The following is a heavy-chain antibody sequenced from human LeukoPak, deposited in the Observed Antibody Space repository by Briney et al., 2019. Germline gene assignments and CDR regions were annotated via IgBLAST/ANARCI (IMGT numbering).Heavy chain of an antibody. CDR1: GYTFTGYY. V-gene: IGHV1-2*02. J-gene: IGHJ6*02. Sequence: ASVKVSCKASGYTFTGYYMHWVRQAPGQGLEWMGWINPNSGGTNYAQKFQGRVTMTRDTSISTAYMELSRLRSDHTAVYYCARVGSVYYYGMDVWGQETTVTVSS. D-gene: IGHD1-26*01. CDR3: ARVGSVYYYGMDV. CDR2: INPNSGGT.